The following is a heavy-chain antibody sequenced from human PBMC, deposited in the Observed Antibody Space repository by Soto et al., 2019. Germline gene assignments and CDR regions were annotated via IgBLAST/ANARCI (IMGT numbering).Heavy chain of an antibody. J-gene: IGHJ5*02. V-gene: IGHV4-31*03. D-gene: IGHD2-2*01. CDR3: ARDAGGWYQLLAPGFDP. CDR2: IYYSGSA. Sequence: QVQLQESGPGLVKPSQTLSLTCTVSGGSISSGGYYWSWIRQHPGKGLEWIGYIYYSGSAYYNPSLKIRGTISVDTSKNQFSLRLSSVTAADTAVYYCARDAGGWYQLLAPGFDPWGQGTLVTVSS. CDR1: GGSISSGGYY.